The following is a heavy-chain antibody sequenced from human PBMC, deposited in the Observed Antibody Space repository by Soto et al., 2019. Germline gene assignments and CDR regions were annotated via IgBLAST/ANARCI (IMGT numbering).Heavy chain of an antibody. Sequence: QVQLVESGGGVVQPGGSLRLSCAASGFIFSSYGMHWVRQAPGKGLEWVAVIWVDGSNEYYADSVKGRFTISRDNSKNTLHLQMNSLRADDTAVYYCARAMAATTPFDYWGQATDVTVSS. CDR1: GFIFSSYG. CDR3: ARAMAATTPFDY. V-gene: IGHV3-33*01. J-gene: IGHJ4*02. D-gene: IGHD1-26*01. CDR2: IWVDGSNE.